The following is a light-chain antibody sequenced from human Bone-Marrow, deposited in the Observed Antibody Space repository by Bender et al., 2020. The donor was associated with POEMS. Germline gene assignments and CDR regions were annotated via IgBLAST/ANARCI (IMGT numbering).Light chain of an antibody. J-gene: IGLJ1*01. CDR2: EVY. V-gene: IGLV2-8*01. CDR1: SSDVGGYNY. CDR3: SSYAGSNIYV. Sequence: QPALTQPPSASGSPGQSVTISCTGTSSDVGGYNYVSWYQQHPGEAPKLMIYEVYTRPSGVPDRFSGSKSGNTASLTVSGLQAEDEADYYCSSYAGSNIYVFGTGTEVPVV.